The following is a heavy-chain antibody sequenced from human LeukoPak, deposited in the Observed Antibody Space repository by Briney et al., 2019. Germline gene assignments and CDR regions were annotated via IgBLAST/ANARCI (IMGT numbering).Heavy chain of an antibody. D-gene: IGHD3-22*01. J-gene: IGHJ1*01. Sequence: GGSLRLSCAASGFTFSSYAMSWVRQAPGKGLEWASAISGSGGSAYYADSVKGRFTISRDNSKNTLYLQMNSLRAEDTAVYYCAKVTYYYDSSRYFQHWGQGTLVTVSS. CDR1: GFTFSSYA. CDR3: AKVTYYYDSSRYFQH. CDR2: ISGSGGSA. V-gene: IGHV3-23*01.